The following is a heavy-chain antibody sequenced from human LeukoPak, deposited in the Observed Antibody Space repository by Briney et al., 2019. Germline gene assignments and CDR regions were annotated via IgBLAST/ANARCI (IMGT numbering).Heavy chain of an antibody. CDR2: IYYSGST. V-gene: IGHV4-39*01. CDR3: ARLGYSSGWYWFDP. D-gene: IGHD6-19*01. Sequence: PSETLSLTCTVSGGSISSSSYYWGWIRQPPGKGLEWIGSIYYSGSTYYNLSLKSRVTISVDTSKNQFSLKLSSVTAADTAVYYCARLGYSSGWYWFDPWGQGTLVTVSS. CDR1: GGSISSSSYY. J-gene: IGHJ5*02.